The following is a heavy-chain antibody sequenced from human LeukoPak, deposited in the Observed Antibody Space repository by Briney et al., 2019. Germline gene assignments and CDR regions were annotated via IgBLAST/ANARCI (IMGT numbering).Heavy chain of an antibody. Sequence: SETLSLTCTVSGGSISSGSYYYSRIRQPAGKGLEWIGHIYYLGSTSYNPSLRSRVTISMDASKNQFSLTLTSVTAADTAVYYCAVTWNADRTFAPWGQGILVTVS. CDR2: IYYLGST. CDR3: AVTWNADRTFAP. CDR1: GGSISSGSYY. V-gene: IGHV4-61*10. J-gene: IGHJ5*02. D-gene: IGHD1-1*01.